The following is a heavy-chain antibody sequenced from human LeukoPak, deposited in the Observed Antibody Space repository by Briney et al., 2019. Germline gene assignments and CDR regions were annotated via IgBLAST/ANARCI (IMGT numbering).Heavy chain of an antibody. CDR1: GYTFTSYA. Sequence: ASVKVSCKASGYTFTSYAMNWVRQAPGQGLEWMGWINTNTGNPTCAQGFTGRFVFSLDTSVSTAYLQISSLKAEDTAVYYCARVIGTGLTGRRPGGGYWYFDLWGRGTLVTVSS. V-gene: IGHV7-4-1*02. CDR3: ARVIGTGLTGRRPGGGYWYFDL. D-gene: IGHD3-9*01. J-gene: IGHJ2*01. CDR2: INTNTGNP.